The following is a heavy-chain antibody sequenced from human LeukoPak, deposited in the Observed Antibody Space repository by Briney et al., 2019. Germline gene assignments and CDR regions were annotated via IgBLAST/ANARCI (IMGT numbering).Heavy chain of an antibody. CDR1: GGSISSGDYY. CDR2: IYYSGST. Sequence: SETLSLTCTVSGGSISSGDYYWSWIRQPPGKGLEWTGYIYYSGSTYYNPSLKSRVTISVDTSKNQFSLKLSSVTAADTAAYYCARVILTGYWFDPWGQGTLVTVSS. CDR3: ARVILTGYWFDP. D-gene: IGHD3-9*01. V-gene: IGHV4-30-4*01. J-gene: IGHJ5*02.